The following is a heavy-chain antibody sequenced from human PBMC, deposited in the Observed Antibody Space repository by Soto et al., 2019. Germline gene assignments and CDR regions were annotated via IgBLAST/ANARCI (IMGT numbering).Heavy chain of an antibody. CDR2: INPNSGGT. D-gene: IGHD1-20*01. Sequence: GASVKVSCKASGYTFTGYYMHWVRQAPGQGLEWMGWINPNSGGTNYAQKFQGWVTMTRDTSISTAYMELSRLRSDDTAVYYCARDITGAXAHQPYYYYXXDVXGQGTTVTVSS. J-gene: IGHJ6*02. CDR1: GYTFTGYY. CDR3: ARDITGAXAHQPYYYYXXDV. V-gene: IGHV1-2*04.